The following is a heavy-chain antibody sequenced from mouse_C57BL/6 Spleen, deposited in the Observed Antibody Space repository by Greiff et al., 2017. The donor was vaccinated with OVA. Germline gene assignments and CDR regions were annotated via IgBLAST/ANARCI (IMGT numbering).Heavy chain of an antibody. CDR3: ARWEANWNYLDY. J-gene: IGHJ2*01. D-gene: IGHD4-1*01. CDR1: GYAFTNYL. Sequence: QVQLQQSGAELVRPGTSVKVSCKASGYAFTNYLIEWVKQRPGQGLEWIGVINPGSGGTNYNEKFKGKATLTADKSSSTAYMQLSSLTSEDSAVYFCARWEANWNYLDYWGQGTTLTVSS. V-gene: IGHV1-54*01. CDR2: INPGSGGT.